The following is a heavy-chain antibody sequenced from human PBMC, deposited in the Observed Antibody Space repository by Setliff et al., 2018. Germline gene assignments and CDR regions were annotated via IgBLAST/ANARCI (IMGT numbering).Heavy chain of an antibody. CDR1: GFNFITYG. J-gene: IGHJ4*02. D-gene: IGHD2-8*02. Sequence: ASVKVSCKTSGFNFITYGFSWVRQAPGQGLEWMGWISPYSGETNNAQKFQDRLSVTADTSSKTMELRSLTSDDTAVYFCAKSPVAYCSGAVCYPFDYWGQGTLVTVSS. CDR3: AKSPVAYCSGAVCYPFDY. CDR2: ISPYSGET. V-gene: IGHV1-18*01.